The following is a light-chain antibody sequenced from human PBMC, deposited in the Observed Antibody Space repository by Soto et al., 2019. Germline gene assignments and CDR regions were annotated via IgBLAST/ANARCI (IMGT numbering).Light chain of an antibody. Sequence: DIVLTQTPLSSPVTLGQPASISCRSSQSLVHSDGNTYLSWFHQRPGQPPRLLIDKVSNRFSGVPDRVSGSEAGTDFTLKISRVEAEEVGIYFCMQATQYRPYTFGQGTKLEIK. CDR2: KVS. J-gene: IGKJ2*01. CDR1: QSLVHSDGNTY. V-gene: IGKV2-24*01. CDR3: MQATQYRPYT.